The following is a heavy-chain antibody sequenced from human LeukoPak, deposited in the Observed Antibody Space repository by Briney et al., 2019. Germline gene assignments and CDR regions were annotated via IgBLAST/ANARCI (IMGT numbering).Heavy chain of an antibody. V-gene: IGHV3-30-3*01. CDR1: GFTFNSYA. CDR3: ARGVFIVVVPAALDY. Sequence: GGSLRLSCAASGFTFNSYAMYWVRQAPGKGLEGVAVISYDGNNKYYADSVKGRFTISRDNSKNTLYLQMNSLRAEDTAVYYCARGVFIVVVPAALDYWGQGTLVTVSS. D-gene: IGHD2-2*01. J-gene: IGHJ4*02. CDR2: ISYDGNNK.